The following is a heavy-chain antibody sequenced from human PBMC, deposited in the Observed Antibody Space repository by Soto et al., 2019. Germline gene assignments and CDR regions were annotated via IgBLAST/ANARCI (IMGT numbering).Heavy chain of an antibody. CDR2: ISAYNGNT. V-gene: IGHV1-18*01. J-gene: IGHJ6*02. D-gene: IGHD3-16*01. CDR1: GDTFTSYG. CDR3: ARGRFSGGYYYYYYGMDV. Sequence: ASVKVSCKASGDTFTSYGISWVRQAPGQGLEWMGWISAYNGNTDYAQKLQGRVTMTTDTSTSTAYMELRSLRSDDTAVYYCARGRFSGGYYYYYYGMDVWGQGTTVTVSS.